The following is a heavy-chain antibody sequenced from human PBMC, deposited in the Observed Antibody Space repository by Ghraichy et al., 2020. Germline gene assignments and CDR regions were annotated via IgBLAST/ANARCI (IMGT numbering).Heavy chain of an antibody. CDR1: GFTFSSYW. CDR3: ARGRPGSYGMDI. V-gene: IGHV3-74*01. CDR2: INSDGSST. Sequence: GSLRLSCAASGFTFSSYWMHWVRQAPGKGLVWVSRINSDGSSTSYVDSVKGRFTISRDNAKNTLYLQINSLRAEDTAVYYCARGRPGSYGMDIWGQGTTVTVSS. J-gene: IGHJ6*02.